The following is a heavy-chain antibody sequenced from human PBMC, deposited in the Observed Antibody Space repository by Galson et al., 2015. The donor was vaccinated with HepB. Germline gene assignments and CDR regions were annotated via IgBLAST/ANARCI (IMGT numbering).Heavy chain of an antibody. J-gene: IGHJ4*02. CDR2: IYYSGST. D-gene: IGHD3-3*01. Sequence: TLSLTCTVSGGSISSYYWSWIRQPPGKGLEWIGYIYYSGSTNYNPSLKSRVTISVDTSKNQFSLKLTSVTAADTAVYYCARHSDYDFWSGFSGWYYFDYWGQGTLVTVSS. CDR3: ARHSDYDFWSGFSGWYYFDY. CDR1: GGSISSYY. V-gene: IGHV4-59*08.